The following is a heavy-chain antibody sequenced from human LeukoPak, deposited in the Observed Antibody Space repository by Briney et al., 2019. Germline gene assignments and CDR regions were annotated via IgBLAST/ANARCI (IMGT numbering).Heavy chain of an antibody. Sequence: SETLSLTCAVDGGSFSGYYWSWIRQPPGKGLEWIGEINHSGSTNYNPSLKSRVTISVDTSKNQFSLKLSSVTAADTAVYYCAARELELRWFDPWGQGTLVTVSS. V-gene: IGHV4-34*01. J-gene: IGHJ5*02. D-gene: IGHD1-7*01. CDR1: GGSFSGYY. CDR2: INHSGST. CDR3: AARELELRWFDP.